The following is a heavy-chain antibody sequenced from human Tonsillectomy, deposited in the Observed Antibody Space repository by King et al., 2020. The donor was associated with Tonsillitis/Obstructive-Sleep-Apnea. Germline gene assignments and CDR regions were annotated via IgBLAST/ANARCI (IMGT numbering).Heavy chain of an antibody. CDR1: GYTFTSYG. J-gene: IGHJ5*02. D-gene: IGHD3-3*01. CDR2: ISAYNGNT. CDR3: ARGDREVRFLEWHNWFDP. Sequence: QLVQSGAEVKKPGASVKVSCKASGYTFTSYGISWVRQAPGQGLEWMGWISAYNGNTNYAQKLQGTVTMTTDTSTSTAYMELRSLRSDDTAVYYCARGDREVRFLEWHNWFDPWGQGTLVTVSS. V-gene: IGHV1-18*01.